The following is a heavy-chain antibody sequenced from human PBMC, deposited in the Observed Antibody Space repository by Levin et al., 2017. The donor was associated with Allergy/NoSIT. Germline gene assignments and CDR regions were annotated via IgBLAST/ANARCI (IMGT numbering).Heavy chain of an antibody. CDR3: GRGPSDASSDAIDI. V-gene: IGHV4-4*07. D-gene: IGHD1-26*01. J-gene: IGHJ3*02. Sequence: GSLRLSCSVSGGSMSSYYWSWIRQPAGKGLEWIGRIYISGTTNYNPSLKSRVTMSVDTSESQFSLRLTSVSAADTAVYYCGRGPSDASSDAIDIWGQGTKVTVSS. CDR2: IYISGTT. CDR1: GGSMSSYY.